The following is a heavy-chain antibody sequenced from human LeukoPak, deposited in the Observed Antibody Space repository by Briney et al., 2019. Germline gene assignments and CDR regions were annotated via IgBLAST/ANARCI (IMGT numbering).Heavy chain of an antibody. D-gene: IGHD5-24*01. CDR2: IYYSGST. CDR3: ARTWGHGYSYDY. J-gene: IGHJ4*02. Sequence: KPSETLSLTCTVSGGSISSGGYYWSWIRQHPGKGLEWIGYIYYSGSTYYNPSLKSRVTISVDTSKNQFSLKLSSVAAADTAVYYCARTWGHGYSYDYWGQGTLVTVSS. V-gene: IGHV4-31*03. CDR1: GGSISSGGYY.